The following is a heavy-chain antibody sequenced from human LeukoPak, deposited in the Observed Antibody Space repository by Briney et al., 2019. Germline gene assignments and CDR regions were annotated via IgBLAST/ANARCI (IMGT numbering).Heavy chain of an antibody. CDR1: GFTFITYS. CDR2: ISSSSSMI. V-gene: IGHV3-48*01. Sequence: GGSLSLSCAASGFTFITYSMSWVRKAQGKGLEWVSYISSSSSMIYYADSVKGRFTISRDNAKNSLYLQMNSLRAEDTAVYYCARDGSSPLGYWGQGTLVTVSS. J-gene: IGHJ4*02. D-gene: IGHD5-18*01. CDR3: ARDGSSPLGY.